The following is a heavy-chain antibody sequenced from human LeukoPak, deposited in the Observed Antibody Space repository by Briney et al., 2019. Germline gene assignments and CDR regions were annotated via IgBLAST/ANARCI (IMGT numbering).Heavy chain of an antibody. D-gene: IGHD6-13*01. CDR1: GFTFDDYA. CDR3: AKDRVGSSWSLYYYYGMDV. V-gene: IGHV3-9*01. CDR2: ISWNSGSI. J-gene: IGHJ6*02. Sequence: PGGSLRLSCAASGFTFDDYAMHWVRQAPGKGLEWVSGISWNSGSIGYADSVKGRFTISRDNAKNSLYLQMNSLRAEDTVLYYCAKDRVGSSWSLYYYYGMDVWGQGTTVTVSS.